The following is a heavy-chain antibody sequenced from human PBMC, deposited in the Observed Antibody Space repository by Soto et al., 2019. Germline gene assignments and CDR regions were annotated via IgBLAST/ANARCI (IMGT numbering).Heavy chain of an antibody. CDR3: ARGCDTASCYSPGGGYYGLDP. Sequence: HSGSMDITRTVSGCSVSTYYWGWIRQPPGKGLEWIGCIYYSGSTNYSPSLKSRVTISVDTSKNLFSLRLSSVTAADTAVYFCARGCDTASCYSPGGGYYGLDPWGQRTTATVS. CDR2: IYYSGST. J-gene: IGHJ6*02. D-gene: IGHD2-2*01. CDR1: GCSVSTYY. V-gene: IGHV4-59*02.